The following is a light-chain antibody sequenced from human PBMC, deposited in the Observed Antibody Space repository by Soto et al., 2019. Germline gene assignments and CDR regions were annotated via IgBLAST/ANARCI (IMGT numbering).Light chain of an antibody. CDR1: QSVSSY. Sequence: EIVLTQSPATLSLSPGERATLSCRASQSVSSYLAWYQQKPGQAPRLLIYDASNRATGIPARFSGSGSATDFTLTISSLQPEDFAVYYCQERSNWLTLGGGTKVEIK. CDR3: QERSNWLT. V-gene: IGKV3-11*01. J-gene: IGKJ4*01. CDR2: DAS.